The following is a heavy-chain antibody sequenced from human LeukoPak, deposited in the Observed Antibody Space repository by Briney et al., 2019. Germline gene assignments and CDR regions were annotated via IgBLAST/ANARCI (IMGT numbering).Heavy chain of an antibody. CDR3: ARVGMGDYANWFDP. CDR2: IYYSGST. J-gene: IGHJ5*02. D-gene: IGHD4-17*01. Sequence: SDTLSLTCTVSDGSITNYYWGWIRQPAGKGLEWIGSIYYSGSTYYNPSLKSRVTISVDTSKNQFSLKLSSVTAADTAVYYCARVGMGDYANWFDPWGQGTLVTVSS. V-gene: IGHV4-4*07. CDR1: DGSITNYY.